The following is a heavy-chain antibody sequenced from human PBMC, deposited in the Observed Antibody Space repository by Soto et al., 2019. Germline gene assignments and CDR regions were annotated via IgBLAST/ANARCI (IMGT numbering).Heavy chain of an antibody. CDR1: GGTFSSYA. J-gene: IGHJ6*02. D-gene: IGHD3-22*01. Sequence: SVKVSCKASGGTFSSYAISWVRQAPGQGLEWMGGIIPIFGTANYAQKFQGRVTITADESTSTAYMELSSLRSEDTAVYYCARGVVVVITDYYYGMDVWGQGTTVTVSS. V-gene: IGHV1-69*13. CDR2: IIPIFGTA. CDR3: ARGVVVVITDYYYGMDV.